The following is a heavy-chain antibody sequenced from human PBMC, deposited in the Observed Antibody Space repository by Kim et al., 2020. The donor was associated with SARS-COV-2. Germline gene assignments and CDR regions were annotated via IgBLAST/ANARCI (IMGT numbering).Heavy chain of an antibody. J-gene: IGHJ6*02. V-gene: IGHV3-33*06. D-gene: IGHD2-2*01. Sequence: VKGRFTISRDNSKNTLYLQMNSLRAEDTAVYYCAKGGGCSSTSCYGGMDVWGQGTTVTVSS. CDR3: AKGGGCSSTSCYGGMDV.